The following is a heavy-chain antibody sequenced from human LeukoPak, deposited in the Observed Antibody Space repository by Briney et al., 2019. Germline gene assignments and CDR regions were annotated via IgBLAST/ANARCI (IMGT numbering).Heavy chain of an antibody. V-gene: IGHV4-39*01. J-gene: IGHJ2*01. CDR1: GGSISSSSYY. D-gene: IGHD6-19*01. Sequence: PSQTLSLTCTVSGGSISSSSYYWGWIRQPPGKGLEGIGSIYYSGSTYYNPSLKSRVTISVDTSKSQFSLKLSSVTAADTAVYYCAATRGWGAWYFDLWGRGTLVTVSS. CDR3: AATRGWGAWYFDL. CDR2: IYYSGST.